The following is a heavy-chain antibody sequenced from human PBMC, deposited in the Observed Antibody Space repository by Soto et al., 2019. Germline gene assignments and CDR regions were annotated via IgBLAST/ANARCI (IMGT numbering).Heavy chain of an antibody. J-gene: IGHJ5*02. Sequence: GASVKVSCKASGYTFTSYGISWVRQAPGQGREWMGWISAYNGNTNYAQKLQGRVTMTTDTSTSTAYMELRSLRSDDTAVYYCASQRLGYCSSTSCYQLWFDPWGQGTLVTVSS. CDR3: ASQRLGYCSSTSCYQLWFDP. D-gene: IGHD2-2*01. CDR2: ISAYNGNT. V-gene: IGHV1-18*01. CDR1: GYTFTSYG.